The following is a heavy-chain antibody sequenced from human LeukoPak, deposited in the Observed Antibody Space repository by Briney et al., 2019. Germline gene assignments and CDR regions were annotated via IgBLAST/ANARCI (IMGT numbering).Heavy chain of an antibody. D-gene: IGHD2-21*02. CDR1: GFTFSDYS. J-gene: IGHJ4*02. CDR2: IGSRGIII. Sequence: PGGSLRLSCAASGFTFSDYSMSWIRQAPGKGLEWISYIGSRGIIIDYADSLKGRFTISRDNAKNSLYLEMNSLRAEDTAVYYCVRDGRYCGSDCYLDYWGQGTLVTVSS. V-gene: IGHV3-11*01. CDR3: VRDGRYCGSDCYLDY.